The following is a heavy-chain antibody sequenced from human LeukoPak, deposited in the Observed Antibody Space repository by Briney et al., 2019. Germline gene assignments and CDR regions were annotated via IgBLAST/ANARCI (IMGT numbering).Heavy chain of an antibody. V-gene: IGHV4-59*08. CDR2: IYYSGST. CDR1: GGSISSYY. Sequence: SETLSLTCTVSGGSISSYYWSWIRQPPGKGLEWMGNIYYSGSTNYNSSLKSRVNISVDTSKNQISLKLRSVTAADTAVYYCARKGVSDLHYFDSWGQGTLVTVSS. CDR3: ARKGVSDLHYFDS. D-gene: IGHD3-16*01. J-gene: IGHJ4*02.